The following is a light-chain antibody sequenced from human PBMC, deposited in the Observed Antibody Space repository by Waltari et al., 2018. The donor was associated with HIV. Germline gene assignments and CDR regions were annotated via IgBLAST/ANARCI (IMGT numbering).Light chain of an antibody. V-gene: IGKV1-5*03. Sequence: DIQLTQSPSIISVSVGDRVTLTCRASQSIYQWLAWYQQTPGKAPKVLMYAASTLVEGVPSRFSGSQSGTEFTLTIASLQPDDFATYYCHNYGTSSHPFGQGTKV. CDR1: QSIYQW. CDR2: AAS. J-gene: IGKJ1*01. CDR3: HNYGTSSHP.